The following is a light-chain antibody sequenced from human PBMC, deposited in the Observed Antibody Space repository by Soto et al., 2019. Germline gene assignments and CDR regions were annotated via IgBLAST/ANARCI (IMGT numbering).Light chain of an antibody. J-gene: IGLJ1*01. CDR3: CSYAGSSTYV. Sequence: QSALTQPSSVSGSPGQSITLSSPGTSSDVGSYNLVSWYKQHPGKAPKVMIYEVSKRPSGVSNRFSGSKFGNTASLTISGLQADDEADYYCCSYAGSSTYVFGTGTKVTVL. V-gene: IGLV2-23*02. CDR2: EVS. CDR1: SSDVGSYNL.